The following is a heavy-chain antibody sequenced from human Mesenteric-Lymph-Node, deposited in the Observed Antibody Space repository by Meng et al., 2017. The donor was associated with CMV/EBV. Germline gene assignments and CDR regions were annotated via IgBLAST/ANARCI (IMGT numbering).Heavy chain of an antibody. CDR3: ARVIRNYYDSSGYYRYHDAFDI. CDR1: DGSISSNFYY. CDR2: INHSGST. D-gene: IGHD3-22*01. V-gene: IGHV4-39*07. J-gene: IGHJ3*02. Sequence: SETLSLTCTVSDGSISSNFYYWGWIRQPPGKGLEWIGEINHSGSTNYNPSLKSRVTISVDTSKNQFSLKLSSVTAADTAVYYCARVIRNYYDSSGYYRYHDAFDIWGQGTMVTVSS.